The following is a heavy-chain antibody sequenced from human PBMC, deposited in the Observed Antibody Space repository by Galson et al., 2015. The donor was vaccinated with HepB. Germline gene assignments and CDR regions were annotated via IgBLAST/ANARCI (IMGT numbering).Heavy chain of an antibody. J-gene: IGHJ2*01. CDR1: GFTFSRFP. V-gene: IGHV3-30*04. D-gene: IGHD3-10*01. CDR3: ARDRFIKYPNWYFDL. CDR2: ISYDGTNE. Sequence: SLRLSCAASGFTFSRFPIHWVRQAPGKGLEWVAVISYDGTNEYLVDSVKGRFTISRDNSKNTVYLQMNSLRAEDTAVYYCARDRFIKYPNWYFDLWGRGTLVTVSS.